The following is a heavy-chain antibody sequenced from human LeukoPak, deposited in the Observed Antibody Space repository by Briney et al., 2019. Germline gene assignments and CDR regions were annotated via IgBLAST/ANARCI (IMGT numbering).Heavy chain of an antibody. CDR3: ARHECSGGSGYSGAARIFDY. D-gene: IGHD2-15*01. Sequence: SETLSLTCTVYGVSLSTWRYYWGWIRQPPGKGLEWIGNIHYTGSTYYNPSLKSRVTISVDTSKNQFSLKVSSVTAADTAVYYCARHECSGGSGYSGAARIFDYWGQGTLVTVSS. CDR1: GVSLSTWRYY. J-gene: IGHJ4*02. CDR2: IHYTGST. V-gene: IGHV4-39*01.